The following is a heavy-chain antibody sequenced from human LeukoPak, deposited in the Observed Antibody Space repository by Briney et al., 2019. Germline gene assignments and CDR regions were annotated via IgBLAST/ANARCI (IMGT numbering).Heavy chain of an antibody. V-gene: IGHV3-30*02. Sequence: GALGLFWAAAGFTFSSHNMQWGRQGPGKGLEWVAVVWYDGIKNVFADSVKGRLTLSRDNSNNTLFMQINSLRVEDTAVYYCAKDRSGTWSFDYWGQGTLVTVSS. CDR1: GFTFSSHN. CDR2: VWYDGIKN. CDR3: AKDRSGTWSFDY. J-gene: IGHJ4*02. D-gene: IGHD3-3*01.